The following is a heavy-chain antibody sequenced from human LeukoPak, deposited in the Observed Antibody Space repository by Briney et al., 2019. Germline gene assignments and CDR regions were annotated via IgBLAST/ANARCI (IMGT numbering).Heavy chain of an antibody. CDR3: ARQPAATAAFDI. V-gene: IGHV4-59*08. CDR2: VHNNGEI. J-gene: IGHJ3*02. Sequence: SETLSLTCTVSGGSISSYYWSWIRQPPGKGLEWIAYVHNNGEIKHNPSLKSRDTISVGTPNNQISLRLSSVTAADTAMYYCARQPAATAAFDIWGLGTMVTVSS. CDR1: GGSISSYY. D-gene: IGHD5-18*01.